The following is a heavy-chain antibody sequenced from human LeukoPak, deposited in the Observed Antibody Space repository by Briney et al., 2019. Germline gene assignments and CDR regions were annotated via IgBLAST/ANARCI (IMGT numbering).Heavy chain of an antibody. Sequence: PGGSLRLSCAASGFTFSSYGMHWVRQAPGKGLEWVAVIWYDGSNKYYADSVKGRFIISRDNSKNTLYLQMNSLRAEDTAVYYCARDKRVSSGWRLEGNWFDPWGQGTLVTVSS. CDR2: IWYDGSNK. CDR3: ARDKRVSSGWRLEGNWFDP. CDR1: GFTFSSYG. D-gene: IGHD6-19*01. V-gene: IGHV3-33*01. J-gene: IGHJ5*02.